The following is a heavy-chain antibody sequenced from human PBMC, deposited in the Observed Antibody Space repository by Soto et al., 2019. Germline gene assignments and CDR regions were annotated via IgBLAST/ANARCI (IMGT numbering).Heavy chain of an antibody. V-gene: IGHV1-18*04. Sequence: QVQLVQSGAEVKKPGASVKVSCKASGYTFTSNGITWVQQAPGQGLECMGWISAYNGHTQYAQKVHGRVTVTADKSTSTGHMEMRSLRSDDTAIYYCARDQVRGGVGSYDYRGQGTLVTVSS. CDR3: ARDQVRGGVGSYDY. CDR1: GYTFTSNG. D-gene: IGHD1-26*01. J-gene: IGHJ4*02. CDR2: ISAYNGHT.